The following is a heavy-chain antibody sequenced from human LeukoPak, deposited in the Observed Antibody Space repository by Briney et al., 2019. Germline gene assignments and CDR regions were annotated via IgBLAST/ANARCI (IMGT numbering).Heavy chain of an antibody. CDR2: ISAYNGNT. Sequence: ASVKVSCKASGYTFTSYGISWVRQAPGQGLEWMGWISAYNGNTNYAQKLQGRVTMTTDTSTSTAYMELSSLRSEDTAVYYCARDRTARGDFDLWGRGTLVTVSS. CDR3: ARDRTARGDFDL. CDR1: GYTFTSYG. J-gene: IGHJ2*01. V-gene: IGHV1-18*01.